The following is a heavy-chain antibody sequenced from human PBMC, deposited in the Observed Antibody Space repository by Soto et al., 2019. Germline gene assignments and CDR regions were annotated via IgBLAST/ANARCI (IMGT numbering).Heavy chain of an antibody. V-gene: IGHV1-3*02. CDR3: ARLSYSDALDV. CDR1: GYTFRSYG. CDR2: SNGGNGFT. D-gene: IGHD4-17*01. Sequence: QVQLVQSGAEVRTPGASVKISCKASGYTFRSYGVQWVRQAPGQSLEWVGWSNGGNGFTKYSQELQDRVTLTRDTAASTIYMELRGLTSDDTAVYYCARLSYSDALDVWGQGTTVTVSS. J-gene: IGHJ6*02.